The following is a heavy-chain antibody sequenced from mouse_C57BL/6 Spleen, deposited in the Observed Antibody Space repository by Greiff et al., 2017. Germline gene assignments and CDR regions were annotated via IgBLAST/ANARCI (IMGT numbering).Heavy chain of an antibody. V-gene: IGHV1-64*01. Sequence: QVQLQQPGAELVKPGASVKLSCKASGYTFTSYWMHWVKQRPGQGLEWIGMIHPNSGSTNYNEKFKSKATLTVDKSSSTTYMQLSSLTSEDSAVYDGERSSTADYYAMDYWGQGTSVTVSS. CDR1: GYTFTSYW. CDR3: ERSSTADYYAMDY. CDR2: IHPNSGST. J-gene: IGHJ4*01. D-gene: IGHD5-1*01.